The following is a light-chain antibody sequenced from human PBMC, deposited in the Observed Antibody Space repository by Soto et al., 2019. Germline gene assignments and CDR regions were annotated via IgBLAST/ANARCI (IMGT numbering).Light chain of an antibody. CDR2: DVS. Sequence: QSVSVSGSPGQSITISCTGTSSDVGGYNYVSWYQQHPGKAPKLMIYDVSNRPSGVSNRFSGSKSGNTASLTISGLQAEDEADYYCSSYTSSSTLGVFGTGTKLTVL. CDR1: SSDVGGYNY. CDR3: SSYTSSSTLGV. J-gene: IGLJ1*01. V-gene: IGLV2-14*01.